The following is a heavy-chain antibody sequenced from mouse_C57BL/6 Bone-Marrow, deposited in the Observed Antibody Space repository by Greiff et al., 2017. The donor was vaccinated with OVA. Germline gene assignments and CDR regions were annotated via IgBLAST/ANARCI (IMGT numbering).Heavy chain of an antibody. Sequence: EVQVVESGEGLVKPGGSLKLSCAASGFTFSSYAMSWVRQTPEKRLEWVAYISSGGDYIYYADTVKGRFTISRDNARNTLYLQMSSLKSEDTAMYYCTRSAFDPLAMDYWGQGTSVTVSS. J-gene: IGHJ4*01. V-gene: IGHV5-9-1*02. CDR2: ISSGGDYI. CDR3: TRSAFDPLAMDY. CDR1: GFTFSSYA.